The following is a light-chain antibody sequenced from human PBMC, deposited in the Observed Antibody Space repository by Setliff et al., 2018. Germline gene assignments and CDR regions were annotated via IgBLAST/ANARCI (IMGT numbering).Light chain of an antibody. Sequence: ALAQPASVSGSPGQSITISCTGTSSDGGGYNYVSWYQQHPGKAPKLMIYDVSKRPSGVSNRFSGSKSGNTASLTISGLQAEDEADYYCSSYISSSTFVFGTGTKVTVL. V-gene: IGLV2-14*01. CDR2: DVS. CDR1: SSDGGGYNY. J-gene: IGLJ1*01. CDR3: SSYISSSTFV.